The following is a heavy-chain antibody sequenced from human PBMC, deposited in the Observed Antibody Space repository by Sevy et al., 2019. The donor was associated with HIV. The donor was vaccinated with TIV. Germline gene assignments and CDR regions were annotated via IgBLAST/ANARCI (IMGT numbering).Heavy chain of an antibody. CDR1: GGTFSSYA. CDR3: ASAGDFWSGYYADYYYYYGMDV. V-gene: IGHV1-69*13. D-gene: IGHD3-3*01. Sequence: ASVKVSCKASGGTFSSYAISWVRQAPGQGLEWMGGIIPIFGTANYAQKFQGRATITADESTSTAYMELSSLRSEDTXXXXCASAGDFWSGYYADYYYYYGMDVWGQGTTVTVSS. J-gene: IGHJ6*02. CDR2: IIPIFGTA.